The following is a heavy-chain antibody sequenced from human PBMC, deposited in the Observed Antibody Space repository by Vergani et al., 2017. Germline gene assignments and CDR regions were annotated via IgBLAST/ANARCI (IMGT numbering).Heavy chain of an antibody. CDR2: IYYSGST. V-gene: IGHV4-31*03. J-gene: IGHJ4*02. CDR3: AREYCSGQVECLFDY. CDR1: GGSISSGGYY. Sequence: QVQLQESGPGLMKPSQTLSLTCTVSGGSISSGGYYWSWIRQHPGKGLEWIGYIYYSGSTYYNPSLKSRVTISVDTSKNQFSLKLSSVTAADTAVYYCAREYCSGQVECLFDYWGQGTLVTVSS. D-gene: IGHD2-15*01.